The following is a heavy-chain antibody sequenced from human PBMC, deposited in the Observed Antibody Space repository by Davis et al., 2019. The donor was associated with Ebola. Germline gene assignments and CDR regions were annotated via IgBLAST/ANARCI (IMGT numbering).Heavy chain of an antibody. Sequence: GGSLRLSCAASGFTFSSYAMHWVRPAPGKGLEYVSAISSNGGSTYYANSVKGRFTISRDNSKNTLYLQMNSLRAEDTAVYYCARDPGGVVGAQFDYWGQGTLVTVSS. CDR1: GFTFSSYA. D-gene: IGHD1-26*01. CDR3: ARDPGGVVGAQFDY. J-gene: IGHJ4*02. CDR2: ISSNGGST. V-gene: IGHV3-64*01.